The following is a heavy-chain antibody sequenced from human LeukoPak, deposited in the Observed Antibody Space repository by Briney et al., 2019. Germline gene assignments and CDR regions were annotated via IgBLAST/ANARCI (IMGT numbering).Heavy chain of an antibody. J-gene: IGHJ2*01. CDR3: AREERDGYNYYWYFDL. D-gene: IGHD5-24*01. CDR2: ISYDGSNK. Sequence: GGSLRLSCAASGFTFSSYAMHWVRQAPGKGLEWVAVISYDGSNKYYADSVKGRFTISRDNSKNSLYLQISSLRAEDTAMYYCAREERDGYNYYWYFDLWGRGTLVTVSS. CDR1: GFTFSSYA. V-gene: IGHV3-30*04.